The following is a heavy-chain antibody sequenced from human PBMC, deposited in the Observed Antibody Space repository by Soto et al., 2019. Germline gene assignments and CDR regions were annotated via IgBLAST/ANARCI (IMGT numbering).Heavy chain of an antibody. CDR2: IYYSGST. D-gene: IGHD4-17*01. Sequence: KPSETLSLTCTVSGGSISSYYWSWIRQPPGKGLEWIGYIYYSGSTNYNPSLKSRVTISVDTSKNQFSLKLSSVTAADTAVYYCARADWATVTLDYWGQGTLVTVSS. CDR1: GGSISSYY. V-gene: IGHV4-59*01. CDR3: ARADWATVTLDY. J-gene: IGHJ4*02.